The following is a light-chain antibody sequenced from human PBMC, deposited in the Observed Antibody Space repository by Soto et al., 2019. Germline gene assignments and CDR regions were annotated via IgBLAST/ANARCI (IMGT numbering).Light chain of an antibody. CDR2: AAS. V-gene: IGKV1-12*01. Sequence: DIQMTQSPSSLSASVGDRVTITCRASQSISNYLNWYQQKPGKAPNLLIYAASTLQSGVPSRFSGSGSGTEFTLTISSLQPEDFATYYCQQANSFPLTFGGGTQVDIK. CDR3: QQANSFPLT. J-gene: IGKJ4*01. CDR1: QSISNY.